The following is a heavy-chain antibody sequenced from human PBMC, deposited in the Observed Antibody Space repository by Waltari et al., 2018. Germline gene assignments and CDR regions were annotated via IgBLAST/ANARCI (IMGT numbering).Heavy chain of an antibody. CDR1: GATFSSLS. J-gene: IGHJ4*02. CDR2: FIPIFGTS. V-gene: IGHV1-69*01. D-gene: IGHD5-12*01. CDR3: ATDLGGYQKYYFDN. Sequence: QVHLIQSGAEVKKPGSSLKVSCKASGATFSSLSLSWVRHAPGQGLQWMGGFIPIFGTSTYPQNFQGRVTITADESTSTSYLELSSLTSEDAAVYYCATDLGGYQKYYFDNWGQGTLVTVSS.